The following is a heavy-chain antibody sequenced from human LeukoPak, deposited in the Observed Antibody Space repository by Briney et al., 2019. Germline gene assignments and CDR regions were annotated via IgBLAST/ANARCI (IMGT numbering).Heavy chain of an antibody. V-gene: IGHV4-59*01. J-gene: IGHJ6*03. D-gene: IGHD3-16*01. CDR1: GGSIRSYY. CDR2: IYYNWST. CDR3: ARASGGFSRHYYYMQV. Sequence: SETLSLTCTVSGGSIRSYYWSWMRQPRGKGLECLGYIYYNWSTNYNPSRKSRVTISVDTSKDQFSLKLGSVTAADNAVDYCARASGGFSRHYYYMQVWGKGTTVPVSS.